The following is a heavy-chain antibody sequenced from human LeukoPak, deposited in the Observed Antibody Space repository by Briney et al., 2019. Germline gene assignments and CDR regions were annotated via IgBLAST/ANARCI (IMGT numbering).Heavy chain of an antibody. J-gene: IGHJ4*02. CDR2: IYSGGST. V-gene: IGHV3-53*01. D-gene: IGHD6-19*01. Sequence: GGSLRLSCAASGFTVSSNYMSWVRQAPGKGLEWVSVIYSGGSTYYADSVKGRFTISRDNSKNTLYLQMDSLRAEDTAVYYCARSRRQWLDFDYWGQGTLVTVSS. CDR3: ARSRRQWLDFDY. CDR1: GFTVSSNY.